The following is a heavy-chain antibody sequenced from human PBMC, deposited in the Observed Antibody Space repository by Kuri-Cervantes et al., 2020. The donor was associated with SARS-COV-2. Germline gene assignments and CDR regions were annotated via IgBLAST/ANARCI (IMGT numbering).Heavy chain of an antibody. J-gene: IGHJ6*02. Sequence: GESLKISCAASGFTFSSYGMHWVRQAPGKGLEWVAVISYDGSNKYYADSVKGRFTISRDNSKNTLYLQMNSLRAEDTAVYYCARGGDIVVVPAAASGVTYYYYGMDVWGQGTTVTVSS. V-gene: IGHV3-30*03. CDR3: ARGGDIVVVPAAASGVTYYYYGMDV. D-gene: IGHD2-2*01. CDR2: ISYDGSNK. CDR1: GFTFSSYG.